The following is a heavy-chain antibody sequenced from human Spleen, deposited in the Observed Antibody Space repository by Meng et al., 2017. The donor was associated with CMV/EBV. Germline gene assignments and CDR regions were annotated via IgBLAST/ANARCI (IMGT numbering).Heavy chain of an antibody. CDR2: TRFDGINE. Sequence: GESLKISCTTSGFTFSYYSMNWVRQAPGKGLEWVAFTRFDGINESYADSLKGRFSISRDNSENTLYLEMKDLRVEDTAVYYCARGKSHLWSLLDYWGQGTLVTVSS. J-gene: IGHJ4*02. CDR1: GFTFSYYS. D-gene: IGHD2-21*02. CDR3: ARGKSHLWSLLDY. V-gene: IGHV3-30*02.